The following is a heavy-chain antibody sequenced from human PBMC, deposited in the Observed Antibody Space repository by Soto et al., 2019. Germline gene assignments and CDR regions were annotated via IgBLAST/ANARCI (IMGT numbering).Heavy chain of an antibody. CDR2: IDSGSRI. Sequence: PGGSLRLSCAASGLTVSNNYMSWVRQATGKGLDWVSLIDSGSRIKYADSVKGRFTISRDNSKNTLYLQMNSLRAEDTAVYYRAKDRNNWNDPDDAFDIWGQGTMVTVSS. CDR1: GLTVSNNY. V-gene: IGHV3-66*01. D-gene: IGHD1-1*01. J-gene: IGHJ3*02. CDR3: AKDRNNWNDPDDAFDI.